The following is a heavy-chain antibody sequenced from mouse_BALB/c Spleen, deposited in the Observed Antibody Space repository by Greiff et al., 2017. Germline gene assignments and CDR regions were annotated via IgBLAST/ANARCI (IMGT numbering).Heavy chain of an antibody. Sequence: VQLQQSGTVLARPGASVKMSCKASGYTFTSYWMHWVKQRPGQGLEWIGAIYPGNSDTSYNQKFKGKAKLTAVTPTSTAYMELSSLTNDDSAVYYCTGEHYDYWGQGTTLTVSS. CDR3: TGEHYDY. D-gene: IGHD1-2*01. CDR1: GYTFTSYW. V-gene: IGHV1-5*01. CDR2: IYPGNSDT. J-gene: IGHJ2*01.